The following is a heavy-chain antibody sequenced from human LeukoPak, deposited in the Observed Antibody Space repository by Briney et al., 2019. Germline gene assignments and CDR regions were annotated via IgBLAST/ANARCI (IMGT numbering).Heavy chain of an antibody. V-gene: IGHV1-2*02. CDR2: INPNSGGT. J-gene: IGHJ6*03. D-gene: IGHD3-3*01. CDR1: GYTFIGYY. CDR3: ARDKTTLRFLEWLSPHYYYYMDV. Sequence: GASVKVSCKASGYTFIGYYIRWVRQAPGQGLEWMGWINPNSGGTNYAERFQGRVTMTRDTSISTAYMELSRLRSDDTAVYYCARDKTTLRFLEWLSPHYYYYMDVWGKGTTVTVSS.